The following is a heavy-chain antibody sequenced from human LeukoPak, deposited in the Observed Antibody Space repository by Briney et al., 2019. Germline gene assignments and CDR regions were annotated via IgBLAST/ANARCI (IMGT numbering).Heavy chain of an antibody. V-gene: IGHV3-30*18. J-gene: IGHJ4*02. CDR2: ISYDGSNK. D-gene: IGHD3-3*01. CDR3: AKGYDFWSDY. CDR1: GFTFSSYG. Sequence: PGRSLRLSCAASGFTFSSYGMHWVRQAPGKGLEWVAVISYDGSNKYYADSVMGRFTISRDNSKNTLYLQMNSLRAEDTAVYYCAKGYDFWSDYWGQGTLVTVSS.